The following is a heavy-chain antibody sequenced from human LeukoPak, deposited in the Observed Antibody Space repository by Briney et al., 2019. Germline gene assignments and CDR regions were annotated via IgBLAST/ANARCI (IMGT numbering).Heavy chain of an antibody. D-gene: IGHD2-15*01. Sequence: SETLSLTCTVSGGSISSYYWSWIRQPPGKGLEWIGYIYYSGSTNYNPSLKSRVTISVDTSKNQFSLKLSSVTAADTAVYYCARVNTVDCSGGSCYSYWFDPWGQGTLVTVS. CDR3: ARVNTVDCSGGSCYSYWFDP. J-gene: IGHJ5*02. CDR1: GGSISSYY. CDR2: IYYSGST. V-gene: IGHV4-59*01.